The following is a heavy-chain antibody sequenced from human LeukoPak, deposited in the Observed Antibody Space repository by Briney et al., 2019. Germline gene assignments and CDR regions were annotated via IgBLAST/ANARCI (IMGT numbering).Heavy chain of an antibody. D-gene: IGHD5-18*01. CDR3: AKDQRGYSYGFGVSN. CDR2: IRYDGSNK. V-gene: IGHV3-30*02. Sequence: PGGSLRLSCAASEVTFSSYGMHWVRQAPGKGLEWVAFIRYDGSNKYYADSVKGRFTISRDNSKNTLYLQMNSLRAEDTAVYYCAKDQRGYSYGFGVSNWGQGTLVTVSS. J-gene: IGHJ4*02. CDR1: EVTFSSYG.